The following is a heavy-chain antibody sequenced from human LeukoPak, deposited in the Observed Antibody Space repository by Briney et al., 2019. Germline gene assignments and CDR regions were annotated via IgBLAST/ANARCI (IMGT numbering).Heavy chain of an antibody. D-gene: IGHD2-2*02. J-gene: IGHJ4*02. CDR3: ARDSGYKTDY. V-gene: IGHV4-61*02. CDR2: IYTSGST. Sequence: PSETLSLTCTVSGGSISSGSYYWSCIRQPAGKGLEWIGRIYTSGSTNYNPSLKSRVTISVDTSKNQFSLKLSSVTAADTAVYYCARDSGYKTDYWGQGTLVTVSS. CDR1: GGSISSGSYY.